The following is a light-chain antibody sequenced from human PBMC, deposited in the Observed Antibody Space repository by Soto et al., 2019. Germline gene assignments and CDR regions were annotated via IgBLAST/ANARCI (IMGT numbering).Light chain of an antibody. Sequence: QSALTQPRSVSGSPGQSVTISCTGTSSDVGTYTYVSWHQQLPGTAPKLLIYGNNQRPSGVPDRFSGSKSGTSASLAISGLQSEDEADYYCAAWDDSLNGHVVFGGGTKVTVL. J-gene: IGLJ2*01. CDR2: GNN. V-gene: IGLV1-44*01. CDR3: AAWDDSLNGHVV. CDR1: SSDVGTYTY.